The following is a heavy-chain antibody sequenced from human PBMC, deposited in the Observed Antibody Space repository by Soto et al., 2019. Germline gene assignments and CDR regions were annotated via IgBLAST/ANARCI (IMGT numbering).Heavy chain of an antibody. J-gene: IGHJ3*01. CDR3: ARDILSVGPRANDAFDV. V-gene: IGHV1-3*01. Sequence: QVQLVQSGAEVRKPGASVNISCRASGFSFSDNLINWVRQAPGQSLEWMGWINPDNGNTRNSQTFQGRVTNSRHSSASIAYVEVSDLTSEDTAVYYCARDILSVGPRANDAFDVWGQGTMVTVSS. CDR1: GFSFSDNL. CDR2: INPDNGNT. D-gene: IGHD2-8*02.